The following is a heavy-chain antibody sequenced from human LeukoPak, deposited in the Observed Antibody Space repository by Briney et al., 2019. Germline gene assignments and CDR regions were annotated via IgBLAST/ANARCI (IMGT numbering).Heavy chain of an antibody. V-gene: IGHV1-69*04. CDR1: GGTFSSYT. Sequence: SVKVSCKASGGTFSSYTISWVRQAPGQGLEWMGRIIPILGIANYAQKFQGRVTITADKSTSTAYIELSSLRSEDTAVYYCAREMGIAVAGTPDYYYYGMDVWGQGTTVTVSS. J-gene: IGHJ6*02. D-gene: IGHD6-19*01. CDR2: IIPILGIA. CDR3: AREMGIAVAGTPDYYYYGMDV.